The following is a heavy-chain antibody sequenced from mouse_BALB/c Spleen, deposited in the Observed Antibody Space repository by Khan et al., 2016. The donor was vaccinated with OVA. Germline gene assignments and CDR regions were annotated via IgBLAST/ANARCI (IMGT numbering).Heavy chain of an antibody. J-gene: IGHJ3*01. V-gene: IGHV3-6*01. Sequence: EVQLQESGPGLVKPTQSLSLTCSVTGYSITSGYFWNWIRQFPGNKLEWMGYIRYDGDSNYNPSLTNRISITRDTSTNQFFLQLNSVTHEDTATYYCARGGSSGPAWFAYWGQGTLVTVSA. D-gene: IGHD3-1*01. CDR2: IRYDGDS. CDR3: ARGGSSGPAWFAY. CDR1: GYSITSGYF.